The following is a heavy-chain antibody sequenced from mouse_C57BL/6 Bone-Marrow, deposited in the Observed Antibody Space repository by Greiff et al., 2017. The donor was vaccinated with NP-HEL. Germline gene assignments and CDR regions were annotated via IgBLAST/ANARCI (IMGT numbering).Heavy chain of an antibody. V-gene: IGHV3-5*01. CDR1: GFSITTGNYR. D-gene: IGHD2-1*01. CDR3: AREEGNYYYAMDY. CDR2: IYYSGTF. Sequence: EVKLVESGPGLVKPSQTVFLTCTVTGFSITTGNYRWSWLRQFPGNKLVWIGYIYYSGTFTYNPSLPSRTTITRDTPKNQFFLEMNSLTAEDTATYYCAREEGNYYYAMDYWGQGTSVTVSS. J-gene: IGHJ4*01.